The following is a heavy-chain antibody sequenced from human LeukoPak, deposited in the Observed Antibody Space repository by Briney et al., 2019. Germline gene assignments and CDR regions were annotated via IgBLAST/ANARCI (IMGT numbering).Heavy chain of an antibody. CDR2: FYFSEST. CDR1: GVSISSGDYY. V-gene: IGHV4-30-4*01. J-gene: IGHJ5*02. D-gene: IGHD3/OR15-3a*01. CDR3: ARAMTFHNWFNP. Sequence: SETLSLTCTVSGVSISSGDYYWSWIRQPPGKGLEWIGYFYFSESTFYNPSLRSRVTISGDTSKNQLSLKLNSVTAADTAVYYRARAMTFHNWFNPWGQGTLVTVSS.